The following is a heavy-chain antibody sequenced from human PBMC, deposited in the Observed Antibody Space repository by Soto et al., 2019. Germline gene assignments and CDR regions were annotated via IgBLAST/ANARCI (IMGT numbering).Heavy chain of an antibody. CDR3: ERMIYSSGWYFDY. J-gene: IGHJ4*02. CDR1: GFSLTTTGMC. D-gene: IGHD6-19*01. V-gene: IGHV2-70*01. Sequence: CPTLVNPTQTLTLTCSFSGFSLTTTGMCVSWIRQPPGKALEWLTVIDWDGDTYYSTSLKSRLSISRDTSNNQVVLTMTNMDPVDTATYYCERMIYSSGWYFDYWGQGTLVTVSS. CDR2: IDWDGDT.